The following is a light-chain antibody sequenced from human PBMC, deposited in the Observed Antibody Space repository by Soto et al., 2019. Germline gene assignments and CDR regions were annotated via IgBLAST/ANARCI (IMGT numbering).Light chain of an antibody. CDR1: QYITIY. CDR2: DAS. Sequence: EIVFTQSPATLSLSPGERATLSCRASQYITIYLAWYQQKPGQAPRLLIYDASNRDTGIPARFSGSGSGTDFTLTISRLEPDDFEVYYCQQRADWPITFGQGTRLEIK. CDR3: QQRADWPIT. J-gene: IGKJ5*01. V-gene: IGKV3-11*01.